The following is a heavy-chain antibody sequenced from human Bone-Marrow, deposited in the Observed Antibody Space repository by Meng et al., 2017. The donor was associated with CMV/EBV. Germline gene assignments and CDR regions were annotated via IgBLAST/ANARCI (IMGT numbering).Heavy chain of an antibody. CDR2: IYSGGST. V-gene: IGHV3-53*01. J-gene: IGHJ6*02. Sequence: LSLTCAASGFTVSSNYMSWVRQAPGKGLEWVSVIYSGGSTYYADSVKGRFTISRDNSKNTLYLQMDSLRAEDTAVYYCARVKGAAAVYGMDVWGQGTTVTVSS. CDR3: ARVKGAAAVYGMDV. D-gene: IGHD6-13*01. CDR1: GFTVSSNY.